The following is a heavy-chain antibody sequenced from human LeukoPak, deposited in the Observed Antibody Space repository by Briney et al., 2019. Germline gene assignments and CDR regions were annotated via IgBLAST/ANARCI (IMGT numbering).Heavy chain of an antibody. J-gene: IGHJ5*02. CDR1: GFTFSSYW. D-gene: IGHD2-15*01. CDR2: INQDGSEK. Sequence: GGSLRLSCAASGFTFSSYWMSWVHQAPGKGLEWVANINQDGSEKYYVDSVKGRFTISRDNAKNSLYLQMNSLRAEDTAVYYCAREGCSGGSCYHNWFDPWGQGTLVTVSS. CDR3: AREGCSGGSCYHNWFDP. V-gene: IGHV3-7*01.